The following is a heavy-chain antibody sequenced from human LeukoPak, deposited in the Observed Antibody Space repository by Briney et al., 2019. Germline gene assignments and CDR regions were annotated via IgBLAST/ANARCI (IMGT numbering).Heavy chain of an antibody. V-gene: IGHV1-18*01. CDR1: GYTFTSYG. CDR2: ISAYNGNT. Sequence: ASVKVSCKASGYTFTSYGISWVRQAPGQGLEWMGWISAYNGNTNYAQKHQGRVTMTTDTSTSTASMYLRSMRSDDTAVYYCARPTVTKGAFDYWGQGTLVTVSS. CDR3: ARPTVTKGAFDY. D-gene: IGHD4-17*01. J-gene: IGHJ4*02.